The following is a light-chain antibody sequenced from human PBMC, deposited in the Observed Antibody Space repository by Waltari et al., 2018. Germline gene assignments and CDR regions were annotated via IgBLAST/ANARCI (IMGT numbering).Light chain of an antibody. J-gene: IGKJ2*01. CDR1: QSVLYSSNSRNC. V-gene: IGKV4-1*01. CDR3: QQYYTTPYT. Sequence: DIVMTQSPDYLGVSLGEGATINCKSSQSVLYSSNSRNCLAWFQQRPGQPPKLLIYWASTRESGVPDRFSGSGSGTDFTLTISSLQAEDVAIYYCQQYYTTPYTFGQGTKLDIK. CDR2: WAS.